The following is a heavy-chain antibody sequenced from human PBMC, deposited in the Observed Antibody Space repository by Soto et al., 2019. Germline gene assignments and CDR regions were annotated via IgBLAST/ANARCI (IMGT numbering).Heavy chain of an antibody. CDR3: ARDSQLNYYGSSGSVYYYYGMDV. V-gene: IGHV1-69*06. Sequence: SVKVSCKASGGTFSSYAISWVRQAPGQGLEWMGGIIPIFGTANYAQKFQGRVTITADKSTSTAYMELSSLRSEDTAVYYCARDSQLNYYGSSGSVYYYYGMDVWGQGTSVTVSS. CDR2: IIPIFGTA. D-gene: IGHD3-22*01. CDR1: GGTFSSYA. J-gene: IGHJ6*02.